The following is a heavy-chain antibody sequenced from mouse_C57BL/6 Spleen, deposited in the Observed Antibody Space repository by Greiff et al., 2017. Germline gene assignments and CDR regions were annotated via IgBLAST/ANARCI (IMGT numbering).Heavy chain of an antibody. V-gene: IGHV10-1*01. CDR2: IRSKSNNYAT. CDR1: GFSFNTYA. Sequence: EVKLVESGGGLVQPKGSLKLSCAASGFSFNTYAMNWVRQAPGKGLEWVARIRSKSNNYATYYADLVKDRFTISRDDSESMLYLQMNNLKTEDTAMYYCAGSSYNARDYWGQGTSVTVSS. D-gene: IGHD1-1*01. CDR3: AGSSYNARDY. J-gene: IGHJ4*01.